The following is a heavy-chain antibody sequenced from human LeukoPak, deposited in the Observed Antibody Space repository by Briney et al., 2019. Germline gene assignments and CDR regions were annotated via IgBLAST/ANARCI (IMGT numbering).Heavy chain of an antibody. CDR3: ARHFSGAAAPLPFDY. V-gene: IGHV4-59*08. CDR2: IYSSGHT. CDR1: GGSISSYY. D-gene: IGHD6-13*01. J-gene: IGHJ4*02. Sequence: SETLSLTCTVSGGSISSYYWSWIRQPSGKGLEWIGYIYSSGHTNYNPSLKSRVTISVDTSKNQFSLNLRSVTAADTAVYYCARHFSGAAAPLPFDYWGQGTLSPSPQ.